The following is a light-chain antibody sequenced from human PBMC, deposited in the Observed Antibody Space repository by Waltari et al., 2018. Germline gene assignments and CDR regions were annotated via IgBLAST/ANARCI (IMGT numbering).Light chain of an antibody. CDR2: AAS. CDR1: QSISSY. J-gene: IGKJ1*01. CDR3: QQSYSTPVT. V-gene: IGKV1-39*01. Sequence: DIQMTQSPSSLSASVGDRVTIPCRSSQSISSYLNWYQQKPGKAPKLLIDAASSLPSGVPSRFSGIGAGTDFTLTISSLQPEDFATYYCQQSYSTPVTFGQGTKVEIK.